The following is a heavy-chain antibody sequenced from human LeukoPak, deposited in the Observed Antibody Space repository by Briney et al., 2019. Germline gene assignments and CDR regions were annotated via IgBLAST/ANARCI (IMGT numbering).Heavy chain of an antibody. J-gene: IGHJ4*02. CDR3: ARVTAAFDY. Sequence: GGSLRLSCAASGFTFSSYVMSWVRQAPGKGLEWVSAISGSGGSTYYADSLKGRFTISRDNAKNSLYLQMNSLRAEDTAVYYCARVTAAFDYWGQGTLVTVSS. CDR1: GFTFSSYV. CDR2: ISGSGGST. V-gene: IGHV3-23*01. D-gene: IGHD2-21*02.